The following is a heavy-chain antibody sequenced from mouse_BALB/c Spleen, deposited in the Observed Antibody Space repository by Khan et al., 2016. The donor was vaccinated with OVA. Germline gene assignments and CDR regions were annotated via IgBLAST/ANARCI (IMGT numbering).Heavy chain of an antibody. CDR2: ISDGGSYT. V-gene: IGHV5-4*02. J-gene: IGHJ2*01. CDR1: GFTFSDYY. D-gene: IGHD4-1*01. CDR3: ARGENWSFDY. Sequence: EVELVESGGGLVKPGGSLKLSCAASGFTFSDYYMYWVRQTPEKRLEWVATISDGGSYTYYPDSVKGRFTISRDNVKNNLYLQMSSLKSEDTAMYYCARGENWSFDYWGQGTTLTVSS.